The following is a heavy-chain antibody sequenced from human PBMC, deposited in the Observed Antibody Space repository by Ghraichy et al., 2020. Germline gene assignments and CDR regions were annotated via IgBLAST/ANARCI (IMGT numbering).Heavy chain of an antibody. D-gene: IGHD2-15*01. J-gene: IGHJ5*02. CDR2: INPHSGGT. V-gene: IGHV1-2*02. CDR3: TRRFAASDRFDP. CDR1: GYTFTDNY. Sequence: ASVKVSYKASGYTFTDNYIYWERQSPGEGLEWMGWINPHSGGTNYAQTFQGRVTMTTDTSTNTAHMELSGLRSDDTAVYFCTRRFAASDRFDPWGQGTLVT.